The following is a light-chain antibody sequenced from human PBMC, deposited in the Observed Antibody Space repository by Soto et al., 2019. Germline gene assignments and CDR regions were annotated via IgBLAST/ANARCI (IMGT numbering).Light chain of an antibody. V-gene: IGKV1-9*01. CDR1: QDISDY. CDR2: AAS. CDR3: QQLSSYPLT. J-gene: IGKJ4*01. Sequence: DIQLTQSPSFLSASVGDRVTITCRASQDISDYLAWYQQRPGKAPKLLIYAASTLQSGVPSSFSGSGSGKEFHLTVSSLQPEDFATYSCQQLSSYPLTFGGGTKVEIK.